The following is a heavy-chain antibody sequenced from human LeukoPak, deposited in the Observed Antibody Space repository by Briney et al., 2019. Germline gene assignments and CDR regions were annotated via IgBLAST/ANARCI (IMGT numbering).Heavy chain of an antibody. V-gene: IGHV4-59*01. CDR3: ASGGYCSGGSCYLDAFDI. Sequence: SETLSLTCTVSGGYISSYYWSCIRQPPGKGLEWIGYIYYSGSTNYNPSLKSRVTISVDTSKNQFSLKLSSVTASDTAVYYCASGGYCSGGSCYLDAFDIWGQGTMVTVSS. D-gene: IGHD2-15*01. J-gene: IGHJ3*02. CDR1: GGYISSYY. CDR2: IYYSGST.